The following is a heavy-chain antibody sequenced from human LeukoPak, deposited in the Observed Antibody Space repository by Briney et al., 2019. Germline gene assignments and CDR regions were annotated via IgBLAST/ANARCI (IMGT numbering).Heavy chain of an antibody. CDR2: ISGSSSYI. Sequence: GGSLRLSCAASGFTFSSYSMNWVRRAPGKGLEWVSSISGSSSYIYYADSVKGRFTISRDNAKSSLYLQMNSLRAEDTAVYYCARATTGTTGAFDIWGQGTMVTVSS. D-gene: IGHD1-1*01. J-gene: IGHJ3*02. V-gene: IGHV3-21*01. CDR3: ARATTGTTGAFDI. CDR1: GFTFSSYS.